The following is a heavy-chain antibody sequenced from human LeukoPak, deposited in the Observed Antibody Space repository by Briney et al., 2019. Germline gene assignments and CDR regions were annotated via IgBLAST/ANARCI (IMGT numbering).Heavy chain of an antibody. Sequence: ASVKVSCKASGYTFTGYYMHWVRQAPGQGLEWMGWINPNSGGTNYAQKFQGRVTMTRDTSISTAYMELSRLRSDATAVYYCARDSQWELLFDYWGQGTLVTVSS. CDR2: INPNSGGT. V-gene: IGHV1-2*02. CDR1: GYTFTGYY. CDR3: ARDSQWELLFDY. D-gene: IGHD1-26*01. J-gene: IGHJ4*02.